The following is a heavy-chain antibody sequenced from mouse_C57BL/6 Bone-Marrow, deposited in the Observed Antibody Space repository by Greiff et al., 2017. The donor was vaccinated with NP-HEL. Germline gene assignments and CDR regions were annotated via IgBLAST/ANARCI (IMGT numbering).Heavy chain of an antibody. V-gene: IGHV1-82*01. CDR2: IYPGDGDT. Sequence: QVQLQQSGPELVKPGASVKISCKASGYAFSSSWMNWVKQRPGKGLEWIGRIYPGDGDTNYNGKFKGKATLTADKSSSTAYMQLSSLTSEDSAVYFCARSWEGFAYWGQGTLVTVSA. CDR1: GYAFSSSW. CDR3: ARSWEGFAY. D-gene: IGHD4-1*01. J-gene: IGHJ3*01.